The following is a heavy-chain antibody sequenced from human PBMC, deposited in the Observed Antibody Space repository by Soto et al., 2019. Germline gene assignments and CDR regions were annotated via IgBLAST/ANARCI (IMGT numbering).Heavy chain of an antibody. CDR1: GYTFTGYY. CDR2: INPNSGGT. J-gene: IGHJ3*02. Sequence: QVQLVQSGAEVKKPGASVKVSCKASGYTFTGYYMHWVRQAPGQGLEWMGWINPNSGGTNYAQKFQGRVTMTRDTSISTAYMELSRLRSDDTAVYYCAKTDIVLMVYAPWGAFDIWGQGTMVTVSS. D-gene: IGHD2-8*01. V-gene: IGHV1-2*02. CDR3: AKTDIVLMVYAPWGAFDI.